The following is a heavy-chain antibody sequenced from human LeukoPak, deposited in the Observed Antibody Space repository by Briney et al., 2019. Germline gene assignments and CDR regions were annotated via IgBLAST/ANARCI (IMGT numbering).Heavy chain of an antibody. CDR2: ISGSGGST. D-gene: IGHD3-22*01. Sequence: GGSLRLSCAASGFTFSSYAMSWVRQAPGKGLEWVSAISGSGGSTYYADSVKGRFTISRDNSKNTLYLQMNSLRAEDTAVYYCAKGYYYDSSGYYSPKYFQHWGQGTLVTVSS. CDR1: GFTFSSYA. CDR3: AKGYYYDSSGYYSPKYFQH. J-gene: IGHJ1*01. V-gene: IGHV3-23*01.